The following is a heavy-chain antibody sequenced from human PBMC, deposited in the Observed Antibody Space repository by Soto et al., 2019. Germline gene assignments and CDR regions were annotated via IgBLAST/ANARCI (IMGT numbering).Heavy chain of an antibody. CDR3: ATKTHSLCYYGHYWFRDV. CDR1: GFSFSDYY. V-gene: IGHV1-2*02. CDR2: FNPDSGAT. Sequence: QVQLVQSENEVKKPEASVKVSCKASGFSFSDYYIQWLRQAPGQGLEWMGWFNPDSGATKYAPNFQGRVNTTRATSSSTSYMELSSLRSDDTAVYYCATKTHSLCYYGHYWFRDVWGRGTQVTVSS. D-gene: IGHD2-21*01. J-gene: IGHJ2*01.